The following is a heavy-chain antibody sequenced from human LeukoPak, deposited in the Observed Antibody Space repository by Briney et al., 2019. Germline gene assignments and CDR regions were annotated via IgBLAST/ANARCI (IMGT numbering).Heavy chain of an antibody. CDR3: ARVLREYYYDSSGYFDY. CDR2: IYSGGST. Sequence: PGGSLRLSCAASGLTFSSNYMSWVRQAPGKGLEWVSVIYSGGSTYYADSVKGRFTISRDNSKNTLYLQMNSLRAEDTAVYYCARVLREYYYDSSGYFDYWGQGTLVTVSS. V-gene: IGHV3-53*01. J-gene: IGHJ4*02. CDR1: GLTFSSNY. D-gene: IGHD3-22*01.